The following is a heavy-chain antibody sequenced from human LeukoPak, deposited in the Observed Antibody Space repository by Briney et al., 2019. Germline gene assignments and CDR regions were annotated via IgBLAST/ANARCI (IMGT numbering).Heavy chain of an antibody. CDR1: GFTVSSNY. CDR3: AKQRGSMDPRDAFDI. J-gene: IGHJ3*02. Sequence: GGSLRLSCAASGFTVSSNYMSWVRQAPGKGLEWVSVIYSGGSTYYADSVKGRFTISRDNSKNTLYLQMNSLRAEDTAVYYCAKQRGSMDPRDAFDIWGQGTMVTVSS. V-gene: IGHV3-53*01. D-gene: IGHD1/OR15-1a*01. CDR2: IYSGGST.